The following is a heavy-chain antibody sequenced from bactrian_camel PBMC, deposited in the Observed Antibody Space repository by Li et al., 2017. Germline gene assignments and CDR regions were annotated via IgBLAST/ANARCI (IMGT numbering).Heavy chain of an antibody. V-gene: IGHV3-3*01. CDR1: GVPISNLC. CDR3: AAGLADTYNDQCQGYDY. J-gene: IGHJ4*01. CDR2: IWPGGGVT. Sequence: QVQLVESGGGTVQAGGSLTLSCSASGVPISNLCMGWLRLGQGQEREGVAAIWPGGGVTHVEDSVKGRFYITQDNAKNTICLVMNKLEPDDTAIYSCAAGLADTYNDQCQGYDYWGQGTQVTVS. D-gene: IGHD2*01.